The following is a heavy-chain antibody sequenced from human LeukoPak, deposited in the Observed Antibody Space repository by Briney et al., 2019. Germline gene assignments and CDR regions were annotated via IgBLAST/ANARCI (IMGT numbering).Heavy chain of an antibody. J-gene: IGHJ6*03. CDR2: INPSGGST. V-gene: IGHV1-46*01. Sequence: ASVKVSCKASGYTFTSYYMHWVRQAPGQGLEWMGIINPSGGSTNYAQKLQGRVTMTTDTSTSTAYMELRSLRSDDTAVYYCARSTILYYMDVWGKGTTVTVSS. CDR1: GYTFTSYY. CDR3: ARSTILYYMDV. D-gene: IGHD3-3*01.